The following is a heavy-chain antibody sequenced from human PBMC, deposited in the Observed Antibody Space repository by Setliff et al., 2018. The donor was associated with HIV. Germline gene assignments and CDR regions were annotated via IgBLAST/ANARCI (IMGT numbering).Heavy chain of an antibody. D-gene: IGHD2-8*01. CDR2: INQDGGQK. V-gene: IGHV3-7*01. J-gene: IGHJ4*02. CDR3: ARDKGPNLLDY. CDR1: GFTFSSYW. Sequence: GSLRLSCAASGFTFSSYWMSWVRQAPGKGLEWVASINQDGGQKYYVDSVKGRFTISRDNAKNSLYLQMNSLRAEDTAVYYCARDKGPNLLDYWGQGTLVTVSS.